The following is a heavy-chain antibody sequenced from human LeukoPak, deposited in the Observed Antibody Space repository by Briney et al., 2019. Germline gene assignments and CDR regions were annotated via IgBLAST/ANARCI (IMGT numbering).Heavy chain of an antibody. J-gene: IGHJ4*02. CDR2: IYYSGST. D-gene: IGHD2/OR15-2a*01. V-gene: IGHV4-31*03. CDR1: GGSISSGGYY. Sequence: SETLSLTCTVSGGSISSGGYYWSWIRQHPGKGLEWIGYIYYSGSTYYNPSLKSRVTIPVDTSKNQFSLKLSSVTAADTAVYYCARGLWDSTGFDYWGQGTLVTVSS. CDR3: ARGLWDSTGFDY.